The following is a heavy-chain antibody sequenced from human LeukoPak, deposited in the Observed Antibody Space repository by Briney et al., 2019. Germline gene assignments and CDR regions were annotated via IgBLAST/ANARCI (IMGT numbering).Heavy chain of an antibody. CDR1: GFTFSSYA. CDR2: ISYDGSNK. J-gene: IGHJ4*02. Sequence: GGSLRLSCAASGFTFSSYAMHWVRQAPGKGLEWVAVISYDGSNKYYADSVKGRFTISRDNSKNTLYLQMNSLRAGDTAVYYCARPYDSSGYYHFGEFDYWGQGTLVTVSS. D-gene: IGHD3-22*01. CDR3: ARPYDSSGYYHFGEFDY. V-gene: IGHV3-30-3*01.